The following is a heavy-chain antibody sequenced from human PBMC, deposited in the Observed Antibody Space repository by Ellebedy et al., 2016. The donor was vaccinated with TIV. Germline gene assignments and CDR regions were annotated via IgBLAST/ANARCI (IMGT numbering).Heavy chain of an antibody. V-gene: IGHV3-9*03. CDR2: ITWNSGSI. J-gene: IGHJ3*02. D-gene: IGHD2-2*01. Sequence: SLKISCAASGFPFDDYAMHWVRQAPGKGLEWVSGITWNSGSIGYADSVKGRFTISRANAKNSLYLQMNSLRAEDMALYYCAKDMFSGYCSITSCYGAFDIWGQGTMVTVSS. CDR3: AKDMFSGYCSITSCYGAFDI. CDR1: GFPFDDYA.